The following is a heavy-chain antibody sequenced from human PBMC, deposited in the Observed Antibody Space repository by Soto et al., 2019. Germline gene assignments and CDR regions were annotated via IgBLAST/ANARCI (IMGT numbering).Heavy chain of an antibody. J-gene: IGHJ5*02. CDR3: ARDNPYYDILTGYPFDP. V-gene: IGHV1-69*13. CDR1: GGTFSSYA. CDR2: IIPIFGTA. Sequence: GASVKVSCKASGGTFSSYAISWVRQAPGQGLEWMGGIIPIFGTASYAQKFQGRVTITADESTSTAYMELSSLRSEDTAVYYCARDNPYYDILTGYPFDPWGQGTLVTVSS. D-gene: IGHD3-9*01.